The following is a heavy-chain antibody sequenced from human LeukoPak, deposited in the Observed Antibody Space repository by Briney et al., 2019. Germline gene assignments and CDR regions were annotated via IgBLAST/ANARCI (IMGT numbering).Heavy chain of an antibody. CDR3: VRPLMTTVTSDLDY. CDR2: ISYDGSNK. D-gene: IGHD4-17*01. CDR1: GFTFSSYA. Sequence: GGSLRLSCAASGFTFSSYAMHWVRQAPGKGLEWVAVISYDGSNKYYADSVKGRFTISRDNSKNTLYLQMNSLRAEDTAVYYCVRPLMTTVTSDLDYWGQGTLVTVSS. V-gene: IGHV3-30-3*01. J-gene: IGHJ4*02.